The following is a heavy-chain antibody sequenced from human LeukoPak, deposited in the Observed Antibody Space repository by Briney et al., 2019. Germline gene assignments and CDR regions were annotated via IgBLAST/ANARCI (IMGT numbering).Heavy chain of an antibody. J-gene: IGHJ4*02. Sequence: GGSLRLSCAASGFSFSNYAMHWVRQAPGKGLEYVSGISSNGGSTYYANSVKGRFTISRDNSKKTLYLQMGSLRAEDMAVYYCARPYCTSTSCLYYYFDYWGQGTLVTVSS. CDR1: GFSFSNYA. V-gene: IGHV3-64*01. CDR3: ARPYCTSTSCLYYYFDY. D-gene: IGHD2-2*01. CDR2: ISSNGGST.